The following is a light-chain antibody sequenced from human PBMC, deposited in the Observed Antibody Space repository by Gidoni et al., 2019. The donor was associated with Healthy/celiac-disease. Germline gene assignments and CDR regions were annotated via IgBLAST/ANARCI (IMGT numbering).Light chain of an antibody. V-gene: IGKV1-5*03. Sequence: DIQMTQSPSTLSASVGDRVTIPCRASQSISSWLAWYQQKPGKAPKLLIYKASSLESGVPSRFSGSGSGTEFTLTISSLQPDDFATYYCQQYNSRTFGQXTKVEIK. CDR1: QSISSW. CDR3: QQYNSRT. J-gene: IGKJ1*01. CDR2: KAS.